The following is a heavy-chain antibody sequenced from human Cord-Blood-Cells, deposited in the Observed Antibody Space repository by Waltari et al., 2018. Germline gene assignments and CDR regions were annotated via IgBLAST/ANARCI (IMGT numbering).Heavy chain of an antibody. CDR2: MNPNSGNT. CDR1: GYTFTSYD. CDR3: ARQYYCSSTSCYDAFDI. Sequence: QVQLVQSGAEVKKPGASVKVSCKASGYTFTSYDINWVGQATGQGLEWMGWMNPNSGNTGYAQKFQGRVTMTRNTSISTAYMELSSLRSEDTAVYYCARQYYCSSTSCYDAFDIWGQGTMVTVSS. D-gene: IGHD2-2*01. J-gene: IGHJ3*02. V-gene: IGHV1-8*01.